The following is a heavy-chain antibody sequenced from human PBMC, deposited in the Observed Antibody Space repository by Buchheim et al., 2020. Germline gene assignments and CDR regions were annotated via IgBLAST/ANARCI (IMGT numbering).Heavy chain of an antibody. D-gene: IGHD3-22*01. CDR2: ISYSGST. J-gene: IGHJ4*02. V-gene: IGHV4-59*11. CDR1: GGSMNNHY. Sequence: QVQLQESGPGLVKPSETLSPICTVFGGSMNNHYWTWIRQPPGKGLEWIGYISYSGSTYYNPSLKSRVTMSVDTSKNQLSLKLNSVTAADTAVYYCARTYDSSGYYYHYWGQGTL. CDR3: ARTYDSSGYYYHY.